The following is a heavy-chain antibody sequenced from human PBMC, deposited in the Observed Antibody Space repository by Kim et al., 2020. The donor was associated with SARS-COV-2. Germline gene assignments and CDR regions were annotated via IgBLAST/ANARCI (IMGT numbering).Heavy chain of an antibody. V-gene: IGHV3-30*01. Sequence: DYVKGRFTISRDNSKNTLYLQMNSLRAEDTAVYYCARDRVAGVYYYGMDVWGQGTTVTVSS. J-gene: IGHJ6*02. D-gene: IGHD2-15*01. CDR3: ARDRVAGVYYYGMDV.